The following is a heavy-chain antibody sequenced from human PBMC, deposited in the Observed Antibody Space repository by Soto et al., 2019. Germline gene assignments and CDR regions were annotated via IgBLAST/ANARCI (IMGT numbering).Heavy chain of an antibody. CDR3: ARKTLAAAGTGPLDS. CDR2: IYYSGST. Sequence: QVQLQESGPGLVKPSQTLSLTCTVSGGSISSGGYYWSWIRQHPGKGLEWIGYIYYSGSTYYNPSLKSRVTISVDNAKNPVSLKLSSVTAADTAVYYCARKTLAAAGTGPLDSWGQGTLVTVSS. V-gene: IGHV4-31*03. J-gene: IGHJ5*01. CDR1: GGSISSGGYY. D-gene: IGHD6-13*01.